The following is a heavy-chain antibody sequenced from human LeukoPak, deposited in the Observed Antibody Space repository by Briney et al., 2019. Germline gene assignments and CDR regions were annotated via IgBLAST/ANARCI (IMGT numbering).Heavy chain of an antibody. J-gene: IGHJ4*02. Sequence: SETLSLTCAVYGGSFSGYYWSWIRQPPGKGLEWIGEINHSGSTNYNPSLKSRVTISVDASKNQFSLKLSSVTAADTAVYYCARGASTVVIPSPTLDYWGQGTLVTVSS. CDR3: ARGASTVVIPSPTLDY. V-gene: IGHV4-34*01. CDR2: INHSGST. CDR1: GGSFSGYY. D-gene: IGHD4-23*01.